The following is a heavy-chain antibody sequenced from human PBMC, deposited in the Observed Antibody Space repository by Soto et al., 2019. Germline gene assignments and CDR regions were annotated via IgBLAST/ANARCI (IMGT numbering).Heavy chain of an antibody. D-gene: IGHD1-7*01. CDR1: GFTFSSYG. V-gene: IGHV3-30*18. J-gene: IGHJ4*02. CDR2: ISYDGSNK. Sequence: GGSLRLSCAASGFTFSSYGMHWVRQAPGKGLEWVAVISYDGSNKYYADSVKGRFTISRDNSKNTLYLQMNSLRAEDTAVYYCAKSAYSITGTTSAFDYWGQGTLVTVSS. CDR3: AKSAYSITGTTSAFDY.